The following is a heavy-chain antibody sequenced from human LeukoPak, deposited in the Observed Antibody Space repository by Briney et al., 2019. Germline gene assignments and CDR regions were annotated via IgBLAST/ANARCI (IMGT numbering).Heavy chain of an antibody. V-gene: IGHV4-4*02. CDR3: ARVDGSCSGGSCPSGNWFDP. J-gene: IGHJ5*02. CDR2: IYRSGAT. CDR1: NGSLTSSNW. Sequence: SGTLSLTCAVSNGSLTSSNWWTWVRQSPGKGLEWIGQIYRSGATDYNPSPKRRLTISVDKSRNHFSLKLNSVTAADTAVYYCARVDGSCSGGSCPSGNWFDPWGQGTLVTVSS. D-gene: IGHD2-15*01.